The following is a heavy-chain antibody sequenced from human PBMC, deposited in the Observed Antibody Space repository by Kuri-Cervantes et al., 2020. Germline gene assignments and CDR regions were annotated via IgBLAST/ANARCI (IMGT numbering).Heavy chain of an antibody. Sequence: SETLSLTCTVSGGSISSYYWSWIRQPPGKGLEWIGYIYYSGSTNYNPSLKSRVTISVDTSKSQFSLKLSSVTAADTAVYYCAREDRVGAYYYGMDVWGQGTTVTVSS. CDR1: GGSISSYY. CDR3: AREDRVGAYYYGMDV. D-gene: IGHD1-26*01. V-gene: IGHV4-59*01. CDR2: IYYSGST. J-gene: IGHJ6*02.